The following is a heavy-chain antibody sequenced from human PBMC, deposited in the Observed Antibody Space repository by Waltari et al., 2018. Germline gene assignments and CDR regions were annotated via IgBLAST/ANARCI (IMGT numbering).Heavy chain of an antibody. J-gene: IGHJ4*02. CDR3: AKDGAPLRYFDWL. Sequence: EVQLLESGGGLVQPGGSLRLSCAASGFTFSSYAMSWVRQAPGKGLEWVSAISGSGGSTYYADSVKVRFTISRDNSKNTLYLQMNSLRAEDTAVYYCAKDGAPLRYFDWLWGQGTLVTVSS. D-gene: IGHD3-9*01. V-gene: IGHV3-23*01. CDR1: GFTFSSYA. CDR2: ISGSGGST.